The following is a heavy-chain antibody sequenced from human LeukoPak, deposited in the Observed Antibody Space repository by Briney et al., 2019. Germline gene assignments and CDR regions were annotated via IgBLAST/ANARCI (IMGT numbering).Heavy chain of an antibody. V-gene: IGHV3-23*01. CDR3: AKGTTSSPTCPIDY. D-gene: IGHD2-2*01. CDR1: GFTFRSYA. Sequence: GGSLRLSCAASGFTFRSYAMNWVRQAPGKWLQWVSVISDSGGSAHYADSVQGRFTISRDNSKNTLYIQMNSLRAEDTAIYYCAKGTTSSPTCPIDYWGPGTLVTVSS. J-gene: IGHJ4*02. CDR2: ISDSGGSA.